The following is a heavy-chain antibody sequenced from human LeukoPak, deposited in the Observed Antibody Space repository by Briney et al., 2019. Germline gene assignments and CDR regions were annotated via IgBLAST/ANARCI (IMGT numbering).Heavy chain of an antibody. Sequence: KPGGSLRLSCAASGFTFNYAWMSWVRQAPGKGPEWVGRIKAKTDGATTDYAAPVKGRFTISRDDSKNTLFLQMNSLKSEDTAIYYCTTAPATALRYFDYWGQGTLVTVSS. V-gene: IGHV3-15*01. J-gene: IGHJ4*02. CDR1: GFTFNYAW. CDR3: TTAPATALRYFDY. D-gene: IGHD2-2*01. CDR2: IKAKTDGATT.